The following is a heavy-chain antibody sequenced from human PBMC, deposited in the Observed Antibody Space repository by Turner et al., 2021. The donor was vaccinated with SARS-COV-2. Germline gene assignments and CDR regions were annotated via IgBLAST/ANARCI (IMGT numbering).Heavy chain of an antibody. CDR3: ARDLAVNGMDV. V-gene: IGHV3-53*02. J-gene: IGHJ6*02. CDR2: IYSVGST. Sequence: EVQLVATGGGLIQPGGSLRLSCAASGVTVSSNYMSWVRQAPVKWLDWVSLIYSVGSTYSADSVKGLFPLSRDNSKNTLYLQMNSLRAEVTAVYYCARDLAVNGMDVWGQGTTVTVSS. CDR1: GVTVSSNY.